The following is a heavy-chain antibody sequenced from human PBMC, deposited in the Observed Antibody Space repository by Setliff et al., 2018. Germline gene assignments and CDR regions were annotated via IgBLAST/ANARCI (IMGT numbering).Heavy chain of an antibody. Sequence: GGSLRLSCAASGITLSSYGMDWVRQAPGKGLEWVSFIRNDGSNKYYADSVKGRFTISRDNSKNTLYLQMNSLRAEDTAVYYCARDFGPSKNYNFWSGYVDYWGQGTLVTVSS. V-gene: IGHV3-30*02. CDR3: ARDFGPSKNYNFWSGYVDY. CDR1: GITLSSYG. CDR2: IRNDGSNK. J-gene: IGHJ4*02. D-gene: IGHD3-3*01.